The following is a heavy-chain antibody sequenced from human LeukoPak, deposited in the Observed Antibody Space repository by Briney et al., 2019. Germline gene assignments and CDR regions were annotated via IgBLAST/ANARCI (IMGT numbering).Heavy chain of an antibody. CDR3: AREGGYYDMLTGFQGNYFDY. CDR2: INPNSGGT. J-gene: IGHJ4*02. V-gene: IGHV1-2*02. D-gene: IGHD3-9*01. CDR1: GYTFTGYY. Sequence: ASVKVSCKASGYTFTGYYMHWVRQAPGQGLEWMGWINPNSGGTNYAQKFQGRVTMTRDTSISTAYMELSRLRSDDTAVYYCAREGGYYDMLTGFQGNYFDYWGQGTLVTVSS.